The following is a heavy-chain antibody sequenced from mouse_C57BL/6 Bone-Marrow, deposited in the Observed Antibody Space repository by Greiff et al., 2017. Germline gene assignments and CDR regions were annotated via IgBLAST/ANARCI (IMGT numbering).Heavy chain of an antibody. J-gene: IGHJ4*01. CDR1: GYTFTSYG. CDR2: IYPGSGNT. Sequence: QVQLQQSGAELVRPGASVKLSCKASGYTFTSYGISWVKQRTGQGLEWIGEIYPGSGNTYYNEKFKGKATLTADKSSSTAYMELRSLTSEDSAVYYCARYGGGYAMGYWGQGTTVTVSS. D-gene: IGHD1-1*01. CDR3: ARYGGGYAMGY. V-gene: IGHV1-81*01.